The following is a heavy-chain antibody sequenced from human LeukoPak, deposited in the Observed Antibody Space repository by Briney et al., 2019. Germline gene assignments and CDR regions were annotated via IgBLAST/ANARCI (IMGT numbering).Heavy chain of an antibody. Sequence: GGSLRLSCAASGFTFSSYAMSWVRQAPGKGLEWVSAISGSGGSTYYADSVKGRFTISRDNSKNTLYLQMNSLRAEDTAVYYCANAVGSSGYYYLRAEYFQHWGQGTLVTVSS. CDR1: GFTFSSYA. CDR2: ISGSGGST. V-gene: IGHV3-23*01. D-gene: IGHD3-22*01. J-gene: IGHJ1*01. CDR3: ANAVGSSGYYYLRAEYFQH.